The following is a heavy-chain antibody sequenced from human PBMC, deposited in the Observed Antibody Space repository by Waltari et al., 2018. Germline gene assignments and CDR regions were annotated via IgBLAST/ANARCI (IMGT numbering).Heavy chain of an antibody. V-gene: IGHV4-59*01. CDR3: ARGGWKTTNYGMDV. CDR1: GGPISNYY. CDR2: IYYTGLT. Sequence: QVQLQESGPRLVKASETLSLTCTVSGGPISNYYWDWVRQAPAKGPEWIGHIYYTGLTNYSPSLKSRVSFSVDMSNNKFSLRLSSVTAADTAIYYCARGGWKTTNYGMDVWGPGTTVTVSS. D-gene: IGHD1-1*01. J-gene: IGHJ6*02.